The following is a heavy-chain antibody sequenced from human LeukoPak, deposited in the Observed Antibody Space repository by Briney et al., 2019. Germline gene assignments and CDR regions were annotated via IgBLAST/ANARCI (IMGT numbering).Heavy chain of an antibody. D-gene: IGHD3-22*01. J-gene: IGHJ4*02. CDR3: ARDKNYDSSGYPGY. CDR2: ISRDGSTK. CDR1: GFTFSSYA. Sequence: GGSLRLSCAVSGFTFSSYAMHWVRQAPGKGLEWVAVISRDGSTKYYADSVKGRFTISRDNSKNTLYLQVNSLRAEDTAVYYCARDKNYDSSGYPGYWGQGTLVTVSS. V-gene: IGHV3-30-3*01.